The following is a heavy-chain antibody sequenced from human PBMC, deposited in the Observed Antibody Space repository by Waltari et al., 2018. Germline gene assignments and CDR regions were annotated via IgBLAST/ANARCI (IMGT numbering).Heavy chain of an antibody. D-gene: IGHD3-3*01. J-gene: IGHJ6*03. CDR1: GGSISSGDYY. V-gene: IGHV4-30-4*08. Sequence: QVQLQESGPGLVKPSQTLSLTCTVSGGSISSGDYYWSWIRQPPGKGLEWIGYIYYSGSTYYTPSLKSRVTISVDTSKNQFSLKLSSVTAADTAVYYCARAYYDFWSGYYYYMDVWGKGTTVTVSS. CDR3: ARAYYDFWSGYYYYMDV. CDR2: IYYSGST.